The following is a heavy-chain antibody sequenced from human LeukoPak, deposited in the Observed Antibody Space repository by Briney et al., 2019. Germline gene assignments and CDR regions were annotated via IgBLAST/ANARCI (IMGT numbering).Heavy chain of an antibody. J-gene: IGHJ3*02. CDR1: GYTFTSYD. CDR2: MNPNSGNT. Sequence: GASVKVSCKASGYTFTSYDSNWVRQATGQGLEWMGWMNPNSGNTGYAQKFQGRVTITSNTSISTAYMELSSLRSEDKAVYYCARGRGYKRAFDIWGQGTMVTVSS. D-gene: IGHD5-24*01. CDR3: ARGRGYKRAFDI. V-gene: IGHV1-8*03.